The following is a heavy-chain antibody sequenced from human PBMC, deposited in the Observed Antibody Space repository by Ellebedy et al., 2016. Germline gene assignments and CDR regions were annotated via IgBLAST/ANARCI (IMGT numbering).Heavy chain of an antibody. Sequence: SETLSLXXTVSRGSISSDDSYWTWIRQPPGKGLEWIGNIYYIGNTYYNPSLKSRITISIDTSKNQFSLRLSSATATDTAVYYCAREGSSRDAFDIWGQGTVVTVSS. CDR2: IYYIGNT. CDR3: AREGSSRDAFDI. J-gene: IGHJ3*02. CDR1: RGSISSDDSY. D-gene: IGHD1-26*01. V-gene: IGHV4-30-4*01.